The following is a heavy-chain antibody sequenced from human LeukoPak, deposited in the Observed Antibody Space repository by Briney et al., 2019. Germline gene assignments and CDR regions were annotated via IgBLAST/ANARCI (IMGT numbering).Heavy chain of an antibody. CDR2: ISAYNGNT. J-gene: IGHJ6*02. D-gene: IGHD2-2*01. CDR3: ARAYCSSTSCYRNYYYYGMDV. V-gene: IGHV1-18*01. Sequence: GASVKVSCKASGYTFTSYGISWVRQAPGQGLEWMGWISAYNGNTNYAQKLQGRVTMTTDTSTSTAYMELRSLRSDDTAVYYCARAYCSSTSCYRNYYYYGMDVWGQGTSVTVSS. CDR1: GYTFTSYG.